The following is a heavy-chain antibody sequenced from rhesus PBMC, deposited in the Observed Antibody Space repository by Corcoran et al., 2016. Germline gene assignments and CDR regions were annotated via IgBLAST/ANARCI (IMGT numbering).Heavy chain of an antibody. CDR2: ISGSSGST. D-gene: IGHD4-23*01. Sequence: QVQLQESGPGLVKPSETLSLTCAVSGGSVSSSNWWRWIRQPQGKGLEWIGYISGSSGSTYYNPSLKSRVTTSTDTSKNPFSLKLSSWTASDTALYYCARHHTVTTSVYWGQGVLVTVSS. CDR3: ARHHTVTTSVY. CDR1: GGSVSSSNW. V-gene: IGHV4-65*01. J-gene: IGHJ4*01.